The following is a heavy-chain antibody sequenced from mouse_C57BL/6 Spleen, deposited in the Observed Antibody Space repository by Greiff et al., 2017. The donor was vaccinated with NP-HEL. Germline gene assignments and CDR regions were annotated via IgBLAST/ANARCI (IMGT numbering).Heavy chain of an antibody. CDR3: ARAGQSFGY. CDR2: INPNNGGT. CDR1: GYTFTDYY. V-gene: IGHV1-26*01. D-gene: IGHD3-3*01. J-gene: IGHJ2*01. Sequence: EVQLQQSGPELVKPGASVKISCKASGYTFTDYYMNWVKQSHGKSLEWIGDINPNNGGTSYNQKFKGKATLTVDKSSSTAYMELRSLTSEDSAVYYCARAGQSFGYWGQGTTLTVSS.